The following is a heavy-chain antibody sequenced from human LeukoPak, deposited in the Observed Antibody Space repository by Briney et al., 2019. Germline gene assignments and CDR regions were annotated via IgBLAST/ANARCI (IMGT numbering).Heavy chain of an antibody. CDR3: ARGQGRFDYDSSGYYITDLDY. CDR2: IYYSGST. J-gene: IGHJ4*02. Sequence: SETLSLTCTVSGDSIRSYYWDWIRQPPGKGLEWIGYIYYSGSTNYNPSLKSRVTMSVDTSKNQFSLKLGSVTAADTAVYYCARGQGRFDYDSSGYYITDLDYWGQGTLVTVSS. CDR1: GDSIRSYY. V-gene: IGHV4-59*01. D-gene: IGHD3-22*01.